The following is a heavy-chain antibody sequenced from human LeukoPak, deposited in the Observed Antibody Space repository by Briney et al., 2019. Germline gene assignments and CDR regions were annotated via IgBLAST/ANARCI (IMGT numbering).Heavy chain of an antibody. D-gene: IGHD3-22*01. V-gene: IGHV4-59*01. CDR3: ARINGGYYEPLYFDY. Sequence: SETLSLTCTVSGVSISSYYWSWIRHPPGKGLEWIGYIYYSGSTNYNPSLKSRVTISVDTSKNQFSLKLSSVTAADTAVYYCARINGGYYEPLYFDYWGQGTLVTVSS. J-gene: IGHJ4*02. CDR2: IYYSGST. CDR1: GVSISSYY.